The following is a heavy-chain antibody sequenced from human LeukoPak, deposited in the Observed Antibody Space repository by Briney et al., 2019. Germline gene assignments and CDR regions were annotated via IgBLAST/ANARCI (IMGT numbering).Heavy chain of an antibody. J-gene: IGHJ4*02. CDR3: ARVGRLWGSYRYPIYFDY. CDR1: GDSISNYY. Sequence: SETLSLTCTVSGDSISNYYWSWIRQPPGKGLEWIGEINHSGSTNYNPSLKSRVTISVDTSKNQFSLKLSSVTAADTAVYYCARVGRLWGSYRYPIYFDYWGQGTLVTVSS. CDR2: INHSGST. V-gene: IGHV4-34*01. D-gene: IGHD3-16*02.